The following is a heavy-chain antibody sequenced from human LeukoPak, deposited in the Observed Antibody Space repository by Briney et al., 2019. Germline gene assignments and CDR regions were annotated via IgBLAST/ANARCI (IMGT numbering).Heavy chain of an antibody. V-gene: IGHV4-30-2*01. Sequence: TLSLTCGVSGGSIRRGLYSWSWIRQPGGKGLEWIGYFYHTRSTYYNPSLKSRVTISVDTSKNQFSLTLSSVTAADTAVYYCARLQYCSGTSCYWFDPWGQGTLVTVSS. J-gene: IGHJ5*02. CDR3: ARLQYCSGTSCYWFDP. CDR2: FYHTRST. D-gene: IGHD2-2*01. CDR1: GGSIRRGLYS.